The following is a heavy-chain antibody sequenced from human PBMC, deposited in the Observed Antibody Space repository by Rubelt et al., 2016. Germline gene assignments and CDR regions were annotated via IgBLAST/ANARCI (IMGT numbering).Heavy chain of an antibody. CDR2: ISGSGGST. J-gene: IGHJ4*02. CDR3: ARGTKQQLIYFDY. CDR1: GFTFSSYA. Sequence: PGGSLRLSCAASGFTFSSYAMSWVRQAPGKGLEWVSAISGSGGSTYYADSVKGRFTISRDNSKNTLYLQMNSLRAEDTAVYYCARGTKQQLIYFDYWGQGTLVTVSS. D-gene: IGHD6-13*01. V-gene: IGHV3-23*01.